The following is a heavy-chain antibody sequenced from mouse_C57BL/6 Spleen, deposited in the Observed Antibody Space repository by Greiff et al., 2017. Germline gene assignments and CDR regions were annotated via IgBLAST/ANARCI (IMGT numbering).Heavy chain of an antibody. CDR1: GFTFSDYY. Sequence: EVQVVESEGGLVQPGSSMKLSCTASGFTFSDYYMAWVRQVPEKGLEWVANINYDGSSTYYLDSLKSRFIISRDNAKNILYLQMSSLKSEDTATYYCARGGDDYDVRYAMDYWGQGTSVTVSS. CDR2: INYDGSST. CDR3: ARGGDDYDVRYAMDY. V-gene: IGHV5-16*01. J-gene: IGHJ4*01. D-gene: IGHD2-4*01.